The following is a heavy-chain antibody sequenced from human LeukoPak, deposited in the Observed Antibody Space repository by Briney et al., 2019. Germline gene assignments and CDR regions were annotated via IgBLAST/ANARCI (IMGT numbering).Heavy chain of an antibody. CDR3: AKEGEQGTSSRWNGIDY. J-gene: IGHJ4*02. D-gene: IGHD6-13*01. Sequence: GGSLRLSCAASGFTFSSYAMTWARQAPGEGLEWVSAISASGDTTYYAGSVKGRFTISRDNSKNTVYLQMNGLRADDTAVYYCAKEGEQGTSSRWNGIDYWGQGTLVTVSS. CDR1: GFTFSSYA. V-gene: IGHV3-23*01. CDR2: ISASGDTT.